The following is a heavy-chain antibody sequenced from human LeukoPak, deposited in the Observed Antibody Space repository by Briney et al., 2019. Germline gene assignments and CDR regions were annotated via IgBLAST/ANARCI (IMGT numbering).Heavy chain of an antibody. D-gene: IGHD3-10*01. V-gene: IGHV3-23*01. CDR3: AKGYYYGSGSHY. CDR1: GFTFSSYA. CDR2: ISGSGGST. J-gene: IGHJ4*02. Sequence: GGSLRLSCAASGFTFSSYAMSWVRQAPGKGLEWVSAISGSGGSTYYAGSVKGRFTISRDNSKNTLYLQMNSLRAEDTAVYYCAKGYYYGSGSHYWGQGTLVTVSS.